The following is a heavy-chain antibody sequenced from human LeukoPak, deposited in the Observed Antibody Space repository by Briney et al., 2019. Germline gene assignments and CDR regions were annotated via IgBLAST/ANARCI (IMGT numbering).Heavy chain of an antibody. Sequence: PGGSLRLSCAASGFTFSSYSMNWVRQAPGKGLEWVSYISSSISTIYYADSGKGRFTISRDNAKNSLYLQMNSLRAEDTALHYCARGGGAVPVDDAFDIWGPGTMVTVSS. CDR3: ARGGGAVPVDDAFDI. CDR2: ISSSISTI. CDR1: GFTFSSYS. V-gene: IGHV3-48*01. J-gene: IGHJ3*02. D-gene: IGHD6-19*01.